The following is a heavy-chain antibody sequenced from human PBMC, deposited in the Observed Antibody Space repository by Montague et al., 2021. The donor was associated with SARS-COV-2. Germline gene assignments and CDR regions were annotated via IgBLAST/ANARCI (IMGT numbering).Heavy chain of an antibody. Sequence: SLRLSCAASGFTFSSYAMHWVRQAPGKGLQWVTVISSDENNKYYADSVRGRFTISRDNSKNTLYLQMSSLRAEDTAVYYCARARSRNYYSSFDYWGQGTLVTVSS. V-gene: IGHV3-30*04. D-gene: IGHD1-26*01. CDR3: ARARSRNYYSSFDY. J-gene: IGHJ4*02. CDR1: GFTFSSYA. CDR2: ISSDENNK.